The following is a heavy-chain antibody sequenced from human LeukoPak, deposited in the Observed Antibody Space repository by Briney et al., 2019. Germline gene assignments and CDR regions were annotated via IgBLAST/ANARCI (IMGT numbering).Heavy chain of an antibody. CDR2: ISGSGTYI. CDR3: AREFGSGSYRPYYFDF. V-gene: IGHV3-21*01. J-gene: IGHJ4*02. CDR1: GFTFSSYS. D-gene: IGHD3-10*01. Sequence: GGSLRLSCAVSGFTFSSYSMNWVRQAPGKGLEWVSSISGSGTYIYRADSVKGRFTISRDNAKNSLYLQMNSLRVEDTAVYYCAREFGSGSYRPYYFDFWGQGTLVTVSS.